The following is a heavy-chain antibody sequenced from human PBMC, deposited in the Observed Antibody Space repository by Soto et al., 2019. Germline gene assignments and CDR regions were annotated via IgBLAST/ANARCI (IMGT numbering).Heavy chain of an antibody. CDR3: ARVKEVATIIDY. CDR1: GCSLSNNG. Sequence: QVQLVQSGAEVKNPGASVKVSCKASGCSLSNNGISWVRQAPGRGLEWMGWISAHNGGTKYAQELQGRVTMTTDTSTSTAYMELWSLRSDDTAVYYCARVKEVATIIDYWGQGTLVTVSS. D-gene: IGHD5-12*01. J-gene: IGHJ4*02. V-gene: IGHV1-18*01. CDR2: ISAHNGGT.